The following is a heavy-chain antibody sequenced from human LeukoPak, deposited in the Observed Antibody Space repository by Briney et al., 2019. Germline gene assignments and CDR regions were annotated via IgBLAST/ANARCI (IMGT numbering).Heavy chain of an antibody. D-gene: IGHD6-19*01. CDR3: AKDISSGWYGYYFDY. V-gene: IGHV3-48*03. J-gene: IGHJ4*02. Sequence: GGSLRLSCAASGFTFSTYEMNWVRQAPGKGLEWVSYITDSGSTIYYADSVKGRFTISRDNAKNSLYLQMNSLRAEDTALYYCAKDISSGWYGYYFDYWGQGTLVTVSS. CDR2: ITDSGSTI. CDR1: GFTFSTYE.